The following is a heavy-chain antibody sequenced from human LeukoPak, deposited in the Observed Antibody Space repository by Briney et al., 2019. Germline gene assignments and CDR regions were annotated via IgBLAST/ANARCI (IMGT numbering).Heavy chain of an antibody. J-gene: IGHJ5*02. CDR2: ISSSSSYI. V-gene: IGHV3-21*01. Sequence: GGSLRLSCAASGFTFSSYSMNWVRQAPGKGLEWVSSISSSSSYIYYADSVKGRFTISRDNAKNSLYLQMNSLRAEDTAVYYCARQDGIGELDEYNWFDPWGQGTLVTVSS. CDR3: ARQDGIGELDEYNWFDP. D-gene: IGHD3-10*01. CDR1: GFTFSSYS.